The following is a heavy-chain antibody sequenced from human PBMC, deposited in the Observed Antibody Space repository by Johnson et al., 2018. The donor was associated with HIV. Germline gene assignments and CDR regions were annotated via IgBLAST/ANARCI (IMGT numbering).Heavy chain of an antibody. V-gene: IGHV3-30*04. CDR3: ARASVSSPRYSSSSDDAFDI. CDR1: GLNFSDYG. D-gene: IGHD6-6*01. Sequence: QMQLVESGGGVVQPGKSVRLSCAASGLNFSDYGFHWVRQAPGKGLEWAAVISFDGSNEYYADSVKGRFTISRDNSKNTLYLQMNSLRAEDTAVYYCARASVSSPRYSSSSDDAFDIWGQGTMVTVSS. CDR2: ISFDGSNE. J-gene: IGHJ3*02.